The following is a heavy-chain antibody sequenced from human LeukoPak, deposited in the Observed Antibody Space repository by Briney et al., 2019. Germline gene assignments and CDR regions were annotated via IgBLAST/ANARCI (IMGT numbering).Heavy chain of an antibody. D-gene: IGHD3-10*01. Sequence: ASVKVSCKASGYFFSGYHVHWVRQAPGQGLDWMGRIYIDSGDTNYAQKFQGRVTMTRDTSISTAYMELSSLTSDDTAVYYCAGLGSTMEGRIDPWGQGTTVTVSS. J-gene: IGHJ5*02. CDR1: GYFFSGYH. CDR2: IYIDSGDT. CDR3: AGLGSTMEGRIDP. V-gene: IGHV1-2*02.